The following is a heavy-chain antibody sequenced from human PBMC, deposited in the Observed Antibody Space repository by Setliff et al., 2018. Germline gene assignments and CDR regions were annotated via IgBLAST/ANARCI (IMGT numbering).Heavy chain of an antibody. CDR2: ISPYNGNT. J-gene: IGHJ4*02. CDR3: ARVSRTIVAARGFDY. CDR1: GYTFATYG. Sequence: ASVKVSCKASGYTFATYGISWVRQAPGQGLEWMGWISPYNGNTDYAQNFQGRVTMTTDTSTSTAYMELSSLRSEDTAAYYCARVSRTIVAARGFDYWGQGTLVTVSS. V-gene: IGHV1-18*01. D-gene: IGHD1-26*01.